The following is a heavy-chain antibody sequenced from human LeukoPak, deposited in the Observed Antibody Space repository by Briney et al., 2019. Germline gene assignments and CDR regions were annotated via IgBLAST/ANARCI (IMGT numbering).Heavy chain of an antibody. CDR3: ARGPSTTLGSWYIQYYYYYYGMDV. Sequence: SETLSLTCAVYGGSFSGYYWSWVRQPPGKGLEWIGEITHRGSTNYNPSLKSRITISVDTSKNHFSLKLSSVTAADTAVYYCARGPSTTLGSWYIQYYYYYYGMDVWGQGTTVTVSS. V-gene: IGHV4-34*01. D-gene: IGHD6-13*01. CDR1: GGSFSGYY. CDR2: ITHRGST. J-gene: IGHJ6*02.